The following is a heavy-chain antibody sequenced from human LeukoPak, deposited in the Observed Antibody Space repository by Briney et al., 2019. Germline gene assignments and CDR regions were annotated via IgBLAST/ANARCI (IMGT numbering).Heavy chain of an antibody. D-gene: IGHD2-8*01. CDR2: IIPIFGTA. CDR3: ARGRGDCSSGVCYTAYFYYGMDV. CDR1: GGTFSNYV. J-gene: IGHJ6*02. Sequence: ASVKVSCKASGGTFSNYVISWVRQAPGQGLEWMGGIIPIFGTANYAQKFQGRVTITADESTSTAYMELSSLRSEDTAVYYCARGRGDCSSGVCYTAYFYYGMDVWGQGTTVTVSS. V-gene: IGHV1-69*13.